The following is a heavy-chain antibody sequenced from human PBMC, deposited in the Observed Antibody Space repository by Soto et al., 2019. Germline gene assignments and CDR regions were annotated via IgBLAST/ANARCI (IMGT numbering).Heavy chain of an antibody. Sequence: PSETLSLTCTVAGGSISSSSYYWGWIRQPPGKGLEWIGSIYYSGNTYHNPSLKSRVTMSVDTSNNQFSLRMSSVTAADTSVYYCAKHPYNPLVRPFWHFDLWGCGTLVTVSS. CDR3: AKHPYNPLVRPFWHFDL. J-gene: IGHJ2*01. V-gene: IGHV4-39*01. CDR1: GGSISSSSYY. CDR2: IYYSGNT. D-gene: IGHD3-22*01.